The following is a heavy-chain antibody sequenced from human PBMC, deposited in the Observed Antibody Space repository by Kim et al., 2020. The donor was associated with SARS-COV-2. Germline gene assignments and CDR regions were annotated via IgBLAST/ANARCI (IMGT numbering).Heavy chain of an antibody. CDR1: GGSISSGGYY. D-gene: IGHD7-27*01. J-gene: IGHJ2*01. CDR3: ATLGIGEYWYFDL. CDR2: IYYSGST. Sequence: SETLSLTCTVSGGSISSGGYYWSWIRQHPGKGLEWIGYIYYSGSTYYNPSLKSRVTISVDTSKNQFSLKLSSVTAADTAVYYCATLGIGEYWYFDLWGRGTLVTVSS. V-gene: IGHV4-31*03.